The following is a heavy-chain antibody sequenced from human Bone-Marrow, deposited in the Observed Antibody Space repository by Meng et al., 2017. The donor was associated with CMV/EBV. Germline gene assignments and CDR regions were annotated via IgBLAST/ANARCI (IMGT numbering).Heavy chain of an antibody. D-gene: IGHD3-3*01. CDR1: GFTFSSYG. V-gene: IGHV3-30*02. CDR3: AKDEDAGYYDFWSAYYT. Sequence: GGSLRLSCAASGFTFSSYGMHWVRQAPGKGLEWVAFIRYDGSNKYYADSVKGRFTISRDNSKNTLYLQMNSLRAEDTAVYYCAKDEDAGYYDFWSAYYTCGQGTLVTVSS. CDR2: IRYDGSNK. J-gene: IGHJ5*02.